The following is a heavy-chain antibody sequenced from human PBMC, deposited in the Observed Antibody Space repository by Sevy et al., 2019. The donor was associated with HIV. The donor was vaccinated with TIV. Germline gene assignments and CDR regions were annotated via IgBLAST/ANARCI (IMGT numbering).Heavy chain of an antibody. J-gene: IGHJ3*02. V-gene: IGHV5-51*01. CDR1: GYTFTNYW. CDR3: VSDSSGYANDAFDI. CDR2: IYPGDSDT. D-gene: IGHD3-22*01. Sequence: GESLKISCKGSGYTFTNYWIGWVRQMPGKGLEWMGIIYPGDSDTRYSPSFQGQVTISADKSLTTAYLQWSSLKASDTAMYFCVSDSSGYANDAFDIWGQGTMVTVSS.